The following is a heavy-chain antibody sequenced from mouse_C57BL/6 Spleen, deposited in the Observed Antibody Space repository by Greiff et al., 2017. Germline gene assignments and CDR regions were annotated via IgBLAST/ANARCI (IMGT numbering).Heavy chain of an antibody. CDR2: ISGGGGNT. CDR3: ARSYSNYDAMDY. D-gene: IGHD2-5*01. J-gene: IGHJ4*01. CDR1: GFTFSSYT. Sequence: EVKLVESGGGLVKPGGSLKLSCAASGFTFSSYTMSWVRQTPEKRLEWVATISGGGGNTYYPDSVKGRFTISRDNAKNTLYLQLSSLRSEDTALYYCARSYSNYDAMDYWGQGTSVTVSS. V-gene: IGHV5-9*01.